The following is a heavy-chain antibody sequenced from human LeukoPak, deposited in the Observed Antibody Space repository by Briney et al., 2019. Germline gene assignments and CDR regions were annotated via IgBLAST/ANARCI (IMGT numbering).Heavy chain of an antibody. CDR2: IYYSGST. Sequence: PSETLSLTCTVSGGSISSYYWSWIRQPPGKGLEWIGYIYYSGSTNYNPSLKSRVTISVDTSKNQFSLKLTSVTAADTAVYYCASVYDFWSGYYNYWGQGTLVTVSS. V-gene: IGHV4-59*01. D-gene: IGHD3-3*01. CDR3: ASVYDFWSGYYNY. CDR1: GGSISSYY. J-gene: IGHJ4*02.